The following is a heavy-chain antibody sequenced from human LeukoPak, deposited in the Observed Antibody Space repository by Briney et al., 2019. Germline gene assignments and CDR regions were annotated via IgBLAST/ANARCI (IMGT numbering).Heavy chain of an antibody. CDR1: GYTFTSYG. D-gene: IGHD6-13*01. J-gene: IGHJ4*02. CDR3: ARAPTRIAAAGNYYFDY. Sequence: GASVKVSCKASGYTFTSYGISWVRQAPGQGLEWMGWISAYNGNTNYAQKLQGRVTMTTDTSTGTAYMELRSLRSDDTAVYYCARAPTRIAAAGNYYFDYWGQGTLVTVSS. V-gene: IGHV1-18*01. CDR2: ISAYNGNT.